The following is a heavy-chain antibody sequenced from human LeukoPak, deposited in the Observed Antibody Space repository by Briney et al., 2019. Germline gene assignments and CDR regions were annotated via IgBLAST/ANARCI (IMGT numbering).Heavy chain of an antibody. CDR3: ARGSTGYCSGGSCYGGPWFDP. CDR1: GFTFSSYS. CDR2: ISSSSSYI. V-gene: IGHV3-21*01. J-gene: IGHJ5*02. Sequence: GGSLRLSCAASGFTFSSYSMNWVRQAPGNWLEWVSSISSSSSYIYYADSVKGRFTISRDNAKNSLYLQMNSLRAEDTAVYYCARGSTGYCSGGSCYGGPWFDPWGQGTLVTVSS. D-gene: IGHD2-15*01.